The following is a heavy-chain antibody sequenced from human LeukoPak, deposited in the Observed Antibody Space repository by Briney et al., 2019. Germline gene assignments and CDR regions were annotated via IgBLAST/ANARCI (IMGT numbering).Heavy chain of an antibody. Sequence: GSLRPSCAASGFTFSSYSMNWVRQAPGKGLEWVSSISSSSSYIYYADSVKGRFTISRDNAKNSLYLQMNSLRAEDTAVYYCARTIGPSMAATFGYWGQGTLVTVSS. D-gene: IGHD6-25*01. V-gene: IGHV3-21*01. CDR3: ARTIGPSMAATFGY. CDR2: ISSSSSYI. J-gene: IGHJ4*02. CDR1: GFTFSSYS.